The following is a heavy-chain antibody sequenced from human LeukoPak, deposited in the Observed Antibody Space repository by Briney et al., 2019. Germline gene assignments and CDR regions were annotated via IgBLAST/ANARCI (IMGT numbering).Heavy chain of an antibody. CDR1: GFTFSSYG. D-gene: IGHD6-19*01. Sequence: GGSLRLSCAASGFTFSSYGMSWVRQAPGKGLEWVSSISSTSSYIYYADSVKSRFTISRDNAKNSLYLRMNSLRAEDTAVYYCARSSGWYHRGPDYYYYYMDVWGKGTTVTVS. CDR2: ISSTSSYI. CDR3: ARSSGWYHRGPDYYYYYMDV. J-gene: IGHJ6*03. V-gene: IGHV3-21*01.